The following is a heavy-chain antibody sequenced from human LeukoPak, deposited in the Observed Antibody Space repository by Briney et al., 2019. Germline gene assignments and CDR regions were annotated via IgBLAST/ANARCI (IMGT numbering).Heavy chain of an antibody. CDR2: ISSSSSYI. V-gene: IGHV3-21*01. D-gene: IGHD3-10*01. J-gene: IGHJ4*02. Sequence: GGSLRLSCAASGFTFSSYSMNWVRQAPGEGLEWVSSISSSSSYIYYADSMKGRFTISRDNAKNSLYLQMNRLRAEDTAVYYCASSSYGSGTTLFKWDQGTLVTVSS. CDR1: GFTFSSYS. CDR3: ASSSYGSGTTLFK.